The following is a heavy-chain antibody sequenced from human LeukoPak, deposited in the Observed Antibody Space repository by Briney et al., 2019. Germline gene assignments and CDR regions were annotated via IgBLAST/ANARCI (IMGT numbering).Heavy chain of an antibody. CDR3: ARDWSGSDWGSRAFDI. V-gene: IGHV3-33*01. CDR1: GFTFSSYG. J-gene: IGHJ3*02. D-gene: IGHD6-19*01. Sequence: GRSLRLSCAASGFTFSSYGMHWVRQAPGKGLEWVAVIWYDGSNKYYADSVKGRFTISRDNSKNTLYLQMNSLRAEDTAVYYCARDWSGSDWGSRAFDIWGQGTMVTVSS. CDR2: IWYDGSNK.